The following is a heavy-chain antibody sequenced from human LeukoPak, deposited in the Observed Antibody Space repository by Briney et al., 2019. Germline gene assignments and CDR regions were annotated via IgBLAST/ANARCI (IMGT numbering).Heavy chain of an antibody. CDR3: ARRYDILTGYSPDAFDI. CDR1: GGTFSSYA. D-gene: IGHD3-9*01. CDR2: IIPIFGTA. Sequence: GSSVKVSCKASGGTFSSYAISWVRPAPGQGLEWMGGIIPIFGTANYAQKFQGRVTLTADESTSTAYMELSSLRSEDTAVYYCARRYDILTGYSPDAFDIWGQGTMVTVSS. J-gene: IGHJ3*02. V-gene: IGHV1-69*01.